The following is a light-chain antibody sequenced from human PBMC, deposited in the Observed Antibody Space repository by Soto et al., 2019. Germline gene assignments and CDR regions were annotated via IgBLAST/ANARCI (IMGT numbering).Light chain of an antibody. V-gene: IGKV3-15*01. J-gene: IGKJ2*01. Sequence: EIVMTQSPANLSVSPGERATLSCRASQSVSSNLAWYQQKPGQGPRLLIYGASTRATGIPARFSGSGSGTEFTLTISSLQSEDFAVYYYQQYNKWPPYTFGQGTNVEIK. CDR1: QSVSSN. CDR3: QQYNKWPPYT. CDR2: GAS.